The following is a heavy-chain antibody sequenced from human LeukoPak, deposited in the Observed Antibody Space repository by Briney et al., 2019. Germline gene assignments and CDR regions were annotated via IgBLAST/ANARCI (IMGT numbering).Heavy chain of an antibody. D-gene: IGHD4-17*01. CDR1: GGSFSGYY. V-gene: IGHV4-59*10. CDR2: IYTSGST. J-gene: IGHJ4*02. CDR3: ARGKAVTTLYFDY. Sequence: PSETLSLTCAVYGGSFSGYYWSWIRQPAGKGLEWIGRIYTSGSTNYNPPLKSRVTISVDTSKNQFSLKLSSVTAADTAVYYCARGKAVTTLYFDYWGQGTLVTVSS.